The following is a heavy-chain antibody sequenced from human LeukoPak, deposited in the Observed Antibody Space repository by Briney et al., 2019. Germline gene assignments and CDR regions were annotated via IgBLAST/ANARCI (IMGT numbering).Heavy chain of an antibody. Sequence: PGGSLRLSCAASGFTFSSYGMSWVRQAPGKGLEWVSAISGSGGSTYYADSVKGRFTISRDNSKNTLYLQMNSLRAEDTAVYYCARDLTPYDSSGYSFDYWGQGTLVTVSS. CDR2: ISGSGGST. CDR3: ARDLTPYDSSGYSFDY. V-gene: IGHV3-23*01. D-gene: IGHD3-22*01. CDR1: GFTFSSYG. J-gene: IGHJ4*02.